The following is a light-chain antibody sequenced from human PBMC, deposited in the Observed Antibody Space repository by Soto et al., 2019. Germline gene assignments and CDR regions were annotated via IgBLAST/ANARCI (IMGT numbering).Light chain of an antibody. CDR2: DVS. J-gene: IGLJ2*01. Sequence: SALTQPASVSGSPGQSITISCTGTSSDVGGYNYVSWYQQHPGKAPKLMIYDVSNRPSVVSNRFSGSKSGNTASLTIYGLQAEDEADYYCSSYTSSSTSVVFGGGTKLTVL. CDR1: SSDVGGYNY. CDR3: SSYTSSSTSVV. V-gene: IGLV2-14*01.